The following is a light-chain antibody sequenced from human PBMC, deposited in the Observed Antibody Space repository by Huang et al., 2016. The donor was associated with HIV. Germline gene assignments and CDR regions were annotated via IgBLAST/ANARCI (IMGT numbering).Light chain of an antibody. CDR2: KIS. Sequence: DVVMTQSPLSLPVTLGQPASVSCRSSQSLVHSDGNTYLNWFQQRPGQSPRRLIYKISNRHSGVPDRFSGSGSGTNFTLKISRVEAEDVGIYYCMQGTHLYTFGQGTKLEIK. CDR3: MQGTHLYT. V-gene: IGKV2-30*02. J-gene: IGKJ2*01. CDR1: QSLVHSDGNTY.